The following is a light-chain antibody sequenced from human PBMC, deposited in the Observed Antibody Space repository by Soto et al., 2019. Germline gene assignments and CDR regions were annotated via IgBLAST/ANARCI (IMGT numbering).Light chain of an antibody. Sequence: QSVLTQPASVSGSPGQTIPISCTGTSSDVGTYNYVSCYQQHPGKSPKLMIYEVTHRPSGVSDRFSGSKSGATASLIISRLQGEGEADYYCRSHTNIDKLYVFGTGTKV. CDR1: SSDVGTYNY. CDR2: EVT. V-gene: IGLV2-14*01. J-gene: IGLJ1*01. CDR3: RSHTNIDKLYV.